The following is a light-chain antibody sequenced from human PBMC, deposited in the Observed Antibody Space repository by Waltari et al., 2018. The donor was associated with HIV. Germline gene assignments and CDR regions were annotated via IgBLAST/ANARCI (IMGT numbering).Light chain of an antibody. V-gene: IGKV3-20*01. CDR3: QQYGSSPFT. CDR1: QSGSSAY. Sequence: EIVLTPSPGTLSLSPGDRATLSCRASQSGSSAYLAWYQQKPGQAPRLLIYGASNRATGIPDRFSGSGSGTDFTLTISRLEPEDFAVYYCQQYGSSPFTFGPGTKLDIK. J-gene: IGKJ3*01. CDR2: GAS.